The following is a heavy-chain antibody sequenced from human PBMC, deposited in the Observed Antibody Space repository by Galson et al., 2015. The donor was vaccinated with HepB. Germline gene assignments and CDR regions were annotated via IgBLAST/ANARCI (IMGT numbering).Heavy chain of an antibody. CDR1: GYTFTSYY. D-gene: IGHD3-3*01. Sequence: SVKVSCKASGYTFTSYYMHWVRQAPGQGLEWMGIINPSGGSTSYAQKFQGRVTMTRDTSTSTVYMELSSLRSEDTAVYYCARPAHGGYDFWSGYHLDYWGQGTLVTVSS. J-gene: IGHJ4*02. CDR2: INPSGGST. V-gene: IGHV1-46*01. CDR3: ARPAHGGYDFWSGYHLDY.